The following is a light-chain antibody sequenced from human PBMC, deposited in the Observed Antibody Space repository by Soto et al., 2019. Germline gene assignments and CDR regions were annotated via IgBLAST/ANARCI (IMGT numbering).Light chain of an antibody. CDR2: WAS. CDR1: QSVLYSSNNKDH. Sequence: DIVMTQSPDSLAVSLGERATINCKSSQSVLYSSNNKDHLAWYQQKPGQPPKLLISWASTRESGVPERFSGSGSGTDFTLAISSLQAEDVAVYFCQHYYSAPWTFAQGTKVEIK. CDR3: QHYYSAPWT. J-gene: IGKJ1*01. V-gene: IGKV4-1*01.